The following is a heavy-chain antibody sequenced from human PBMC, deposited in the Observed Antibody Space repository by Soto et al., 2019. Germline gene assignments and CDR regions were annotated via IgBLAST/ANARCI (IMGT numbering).Heavy chain of an antibody. Sequence: ASVKVSCKASGYTFTSYYMHWVRQAPGQGLEWMGIINPSGGSTSYAQKFQGRVTMTRDTSTSTVYMELSSLRSEDTAVYYCARDEELGVVPAAPDYWGQGTLVTVSS. D-gene: IGHD2-2*01. CDR2: INPSGGST. J-gene: IGHJ4*02. V-gene: IGHV1-46*01. CDR1: GYTFTSYY. CDR3: ARDEELGVVPAAPDY.